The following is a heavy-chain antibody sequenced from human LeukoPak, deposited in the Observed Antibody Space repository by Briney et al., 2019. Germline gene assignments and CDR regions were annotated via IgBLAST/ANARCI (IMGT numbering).Heavy chain of an antibody. CDR2: ISAYNGNT. J-gene: IGHJ4*02. Sequence: ASVKVSCKASGYTFTSYGISWVRQAPGQGLEWMGWISAYNGNTNYAQKLQGRVTMTTDTSTSTAYMELRSLRSDDTAVYYCARARADSSGWLRGYFDYWGRGTLVTVSS. CDR3: ARARADSSGWLRGYFDY. V-gene: IGHV1-18*01. CDR1: GYTFTSYG. D-gene: IGHD6-19*01.